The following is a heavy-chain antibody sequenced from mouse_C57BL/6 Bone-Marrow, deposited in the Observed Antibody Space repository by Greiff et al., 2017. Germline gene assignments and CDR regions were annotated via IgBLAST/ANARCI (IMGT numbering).Heavy chain of an antibody. J-gene: IGHJ4*01. V-gene: IGHV1-78*01. Sequence: VKVVESDAELVKPGASVKISCKVSGYTFTDHTIHWMKQRPEQGLEWIGYIYPRDGSTKYNEKFKGKATLTADKSSSTAYMQLNSLTSEDSAVYFGARGAITTGGYYCAMDYWGQGTSVTVSS. CDR3: ARGAITTGGYYCAMDY. CDR2: IYPRDGST. D-gene: IGHD2-4*01. CDR1: GYTFTDHT.